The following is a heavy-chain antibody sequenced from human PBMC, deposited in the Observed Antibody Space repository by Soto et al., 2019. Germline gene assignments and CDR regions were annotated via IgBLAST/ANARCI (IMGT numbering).Heavy chain of an antibody. D-gene: IGHD3-10*01. CDR2: IYYSGST. V-gene: IGHV4-59*08. CDR3: ARHNYGSGSTYFDY. J-gene: IGHJ4*02. CDR1: GGSISSYY. Sequence: ETLSLTCTVSGGSISSYYWSWIRQPPGKGLEWIGYIYYSGSTNYNPSLKSRGTISVDTSKNQFSLKLNSMTAADTAVYYCARHNYGSGSTYFDYWGQGTLVTVSS.